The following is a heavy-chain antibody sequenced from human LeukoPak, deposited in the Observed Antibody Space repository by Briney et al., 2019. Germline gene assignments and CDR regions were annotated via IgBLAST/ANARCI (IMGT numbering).Heavy chain of an antibody. CDR1: GGSISSHY. Sequence: KTSETLSLTCTVSGGSISSHYWSWIRQPPGKGLGWFGYIYYSGSTTYNPSLKSRVTISVDTSKNQFSLKLSSVTAADTAVYYCARSLLEYSSSWVDYWGQGTLVTVSS. V-gene: IGHV4-59*11. J-gene: IGHJ4*02. CDR2: IYYSGST. CDR3: ARSLLEYSSSWVDY. D-gene: IGHD6-6*01.